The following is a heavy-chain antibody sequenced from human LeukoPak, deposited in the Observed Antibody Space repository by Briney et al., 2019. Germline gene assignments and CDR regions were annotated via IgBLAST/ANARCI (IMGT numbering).Heavy chain of an antibody. J-gene: IGHJ4*02. D-gene: IGHD1-1*01. CDR1: GFTFSTYS. V-gene: IGHV3-48*02. CDR2: ISTGSSTI. CDR3: ARANWNDFDY. Sequence: GGSLRLSCAASGFTFSTYSMIWVRQAPGRGLEWVSYISTGSSTIHYADSVQGRFTISRDNAKNSLYLQMNSLRDEDTAVYYCARANWNDFDYWGQRTLVTVSS.